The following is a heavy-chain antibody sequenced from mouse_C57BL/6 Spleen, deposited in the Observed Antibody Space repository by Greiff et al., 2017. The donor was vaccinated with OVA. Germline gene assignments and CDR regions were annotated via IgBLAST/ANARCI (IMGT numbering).Heavy chain of an antibody. CDR1: GFTFNTYA. CDR3: VREGGLPLYFDY. J-gene: IGHJ2*01. V-gene: IGHV10-3*01. D-gene: IGHD2-2*01. Sequence: DVQLVESGGGLVQPKGSLKLSCAASGFTFNTYAMHWVRQAPGKGLEWVARIRSKSSNYATYYADSVKDRFTISRDDSQSMLYLQMNNLKTEDTAMYYCVREGGLPLYFDYWGQGTTLTVSS. CDR2: IRSKSSNYAT.